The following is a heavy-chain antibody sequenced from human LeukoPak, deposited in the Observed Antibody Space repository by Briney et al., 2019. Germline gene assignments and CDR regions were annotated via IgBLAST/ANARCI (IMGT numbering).Heavy chain of an antibody. J-gene: IGHJ4*02. Sequence: SETLSLTCSVFGDSITSYYWNWIRQPPGKALEWIGYISYSGSTNYNPSLKSRVTMSSDTSKNQFSLKLKSVTAADTAVYYCARGEGDEGLDYWGQGTLVTVSS. CDR2: ISYSGST. CDR1: GDSITSYY. D-gene: IGHD2-21*01. V-gene: IGHV4-59*01. CDR3: ARGEGDEGLDY.